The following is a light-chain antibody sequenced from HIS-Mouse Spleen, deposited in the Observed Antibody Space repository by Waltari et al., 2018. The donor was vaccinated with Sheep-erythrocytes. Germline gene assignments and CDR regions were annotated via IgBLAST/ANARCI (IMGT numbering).Light chain of an antibody. V-gene: IGLV2-14*01. CDR2: EVS. CDR1: SSDVGGSNY. Sequence: QSALTQPASVSGSPGQSITISCTGTSSDVGGSNYVSWYQQHPGKAPKLMIYEVSNRPSGVSTRFSGSKSGNTASLTISGLQAEDEADYYCSSYTSSSTQVFGGGTKLTVL. CDR3: SSYTSSSTQV. J-gene: IGLJ2*01.